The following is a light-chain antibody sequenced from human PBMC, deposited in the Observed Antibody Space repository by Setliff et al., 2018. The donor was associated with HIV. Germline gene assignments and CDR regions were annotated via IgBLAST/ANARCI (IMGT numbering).Light chain of an antibody. CDR1: SGDVGRYNL. Sequence: QSALTQPASVSGSPGQSITISCTGTSGDVGRYNLVSWYQQHPGKAPKLLIFDVTTRPSGVPDRFSGSKSGNTASLTISGLQAEDEADYYCCSYAGAYSFGVFGTGTKVTVL. J-gene: IGLJ1*01. V-gene: IGLV2-23*02. CDR3: CSYAGAYSFGV. CDR2: DVT.